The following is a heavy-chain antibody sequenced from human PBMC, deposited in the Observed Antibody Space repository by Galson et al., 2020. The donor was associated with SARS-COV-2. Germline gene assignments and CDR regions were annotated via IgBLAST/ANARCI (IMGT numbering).Heavy chain of an antibody. Sequence: SGPTLVKPTQTLTLTCTFSGLSLSTSGMCVSWIRQPPGKALEWLARIDWDDDKYYSTSLKTRLTISKDTSKNQVVLTMTNMDPVDTATYYCGRMVVRGVTYDYWGQGTLVTVSS. V-gene: IGHV2-70*11. J-gene: IGHJ4*02. CDR1: GLSLSTSGMC. D-gene: IGHD3-10*01. CDR3: GRMVVRGVTYDY. CDR2: IDWDDDK.